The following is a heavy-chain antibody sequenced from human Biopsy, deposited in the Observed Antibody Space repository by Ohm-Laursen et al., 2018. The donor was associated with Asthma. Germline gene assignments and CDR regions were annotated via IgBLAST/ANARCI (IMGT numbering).Heavy chain of an antibody. D-gene: IGHD1-1*01. CDR2: ISKDASTQ. J-gene: IGHJ3*02. CDR3: VRDGTDDAFDI. CDR1: GFSVSNFA. Sequence: LRLSCAASGFSVSNFASHWVRQAPRKGLEWVGVISKDASTQDYADSVKGRFTMARDNSKNTLDLQMNSLREEDTAVYYCVRDGTDDAFDIWGQGTVVSVSS. V-gene: IGHV3-30*01.